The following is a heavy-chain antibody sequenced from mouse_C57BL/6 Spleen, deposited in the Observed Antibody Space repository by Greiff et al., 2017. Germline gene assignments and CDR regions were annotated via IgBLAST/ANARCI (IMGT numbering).Heavy chain of an antibody. D-gene: IGHD1-1*01. J-gene: IGHJ3*01. CDR3: GIFDYYGSWFAY. CDR1: GYTFTSYW. Sequence: VQLQQPGAELVRPGSSVKLSCKASGYTFTSYWMHWVKQRPIQGLEWIGNIDPSDSETHYNQKFKNKATLTVDKSSSTAYMQLSSLTSEDSAVYYCGIFDYYGSWFAYWGQGTLVTVSA. CDR2: IDPSDSET. V-gene: IGHV1-52*01.